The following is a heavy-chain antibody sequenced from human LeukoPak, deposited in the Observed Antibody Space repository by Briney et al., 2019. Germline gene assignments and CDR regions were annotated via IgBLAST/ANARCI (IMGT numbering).Heavy chain of an antibody. J-gene: IGHJ4*02. CDR3: ARDIGYGLYY. D-gene: IGHD5-12*01. Sequence: PSETLSLTCTVSGGSISSYYWSWIRQPPGKGLEWIGYIYYSGSTNYNPSLKSRVTISVDTSKNQFSLKLSSGTAADAAVYDCARDIGYGLYYWGQGTLVTVSS. CDR2: IYYSGST. CDR1: GGSISSYY. V-gene: IGHV4-59*01.